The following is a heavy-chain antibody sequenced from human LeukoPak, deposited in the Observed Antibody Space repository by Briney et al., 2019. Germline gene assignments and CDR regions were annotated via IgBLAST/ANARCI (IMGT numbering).Heavy chain of an antibody. D-gene: IGHD3-10*01. Sequence: PGGSLRLSCAASGFTFSSYAMHWVRQAPGKGLEWVAVISYDGSNKYYAVSVKGRFTISRDNSKNTLYLQMNSLRAEDTAVYYCARSPYGSGSYCDYWGQGTLVTVSS. CDR1: GFTFSSYA. J-gene: IGHJ4*02. V-gene: IGHV3-30*04. CDR2: ISYDGSNK. CDR3: ARSPYGSGSYCDY.